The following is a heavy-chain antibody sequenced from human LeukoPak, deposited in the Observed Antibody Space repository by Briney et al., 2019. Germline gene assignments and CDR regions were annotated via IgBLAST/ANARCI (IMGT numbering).Heavy chain of an antibody. V-gene: IGHV3-23*01. CDR3: AKAHDDYYFDY. J-gene: IGHJ4*02. CDR2: VSSSGGNT. Sequence: GGSLRLSCAASGFTFTNYAMTWVLQSPGKGLEWVSAVSSSGGNTYYAESVRGRFTISRDNSKNTVSLHMNSLRAEDTAVYYCAKAHDDYYFDYWGRGTRVTVSS. D-gene: IGHD4-17*01. CDR1: GFTFTNYA.